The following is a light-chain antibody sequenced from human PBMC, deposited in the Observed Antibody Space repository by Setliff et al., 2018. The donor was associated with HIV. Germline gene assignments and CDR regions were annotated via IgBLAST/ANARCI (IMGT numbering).Light chain of an antibody. V-gene: IGLV1-44*01. Sequence: QSVLTQPPSASGTPGQRVTISCSGSNSNIGTNTVNWYQQLPGAAPKLLIYTNSHRPSGVPDRFSGSKSGNTASLTISGLQAEDEADYYCCSYAGSYNWVFGGGTKVTVL. CDR2: TNS. CDR1: NSNIGTNT. J-gene: IGLJ3*02. CDR3: CSYAGSYNWV.